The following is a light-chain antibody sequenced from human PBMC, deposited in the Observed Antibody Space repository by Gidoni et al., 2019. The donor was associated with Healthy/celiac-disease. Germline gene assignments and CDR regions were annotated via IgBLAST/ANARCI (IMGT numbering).Light chain of an antibody. CDR3: QQLNSYPST. J-gene: IGKJ5*01. CDR1: QGISSY. Sequence: DIQLTQYPSFLSASVGDRVTITCRASQGISSYLAWYQQKPGKAPKLLIYAASTLQSGVPSRFSGSGSGTEFTLTISSLQPEDFATYYCQQLNSYPSTFXXXTRLEIK. CDR2: AAS. V-gene: IGKV1-9*01.